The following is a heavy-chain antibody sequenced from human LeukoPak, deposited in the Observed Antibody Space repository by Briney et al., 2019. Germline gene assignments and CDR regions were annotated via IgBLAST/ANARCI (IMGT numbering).Heavy chain of an antibody. J-gene: IGHJ4*02. D-gene: IGHD6-13*01. CDR1: GDSVSSNSVA. CDR2: TYYRSKWYN. Sequence: SQTLSLTCAISGDSVSSNSVAWHWIRQSPSRGLEWLGRTYYRSKWYNDYAVSVKSRITINPDTSKNQFSLQLNSVSPEDTAVYYCVRGGYSSIWSWGQGTLVTVSS. V-gene: IGHV6-1*01. CDR3: VRGGYSSIWS.